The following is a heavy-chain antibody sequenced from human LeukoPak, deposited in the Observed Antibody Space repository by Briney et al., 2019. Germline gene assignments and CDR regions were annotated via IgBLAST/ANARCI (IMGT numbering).Heavy chain of an antibody. CDR2: ISGGGGST. Sequence: GGSLRLSCAASGFTFSSYAMSWVRQAPGKGLEWVSAISGGGGSTYYADSVKGRFTISRDNSKNTLYLQMNSLRAEDTAVYYCAKDRGWGSGDYPSMLFDIWGQGTMVTVSS. V-gene: IGHV3-23*01. CDR3: AKDRGWGSGDYPSMLFDI. D-gene: IGHD4-17*01. CDR1: GFTFSSYA. J-gene: IGHJ3*02.